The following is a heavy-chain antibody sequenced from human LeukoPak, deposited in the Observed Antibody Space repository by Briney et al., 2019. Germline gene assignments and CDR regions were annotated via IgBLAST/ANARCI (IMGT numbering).Heavy chain of an antibody. V-gene: IGHV1-69*01. CDR2: IIPIVGTT. J-gene: IGHJ4*02. CDR1: GGTFSSYA. D-gene: IGHD3-22*01. Sequence: SVKVSCKASGGTFSSYAFSWVRQAPGQGLEWMGGIIPIVGTTNYAQMFQGRVTITADESTSTAYMELSSLRSEDTAVYYCARGGYYYDSSGYSHLPNYWGQGTLVTVSA. CDR3: ARGGYYYDSSGYSHLPNY.